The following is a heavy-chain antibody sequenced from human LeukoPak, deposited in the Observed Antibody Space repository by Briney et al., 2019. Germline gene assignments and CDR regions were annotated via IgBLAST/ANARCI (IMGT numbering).Heavy chain of an antibody. CDR1: GGSISGSDFY. D-gene: IGHD6-19*01. CDR3: ARLGPGGWYKGAYFQH. Sequence: SETLSLTCRVSGGSISGSDFYWGWIRQPPGKGLEWIGSINYGGATYYKPSLRSRVTMSVDMSKNEFSLELKSVTAADTAMYYCARLGPGGWYKGAYFQHWGQGTLVT. J-gene: IGHJ1*01. V-gene: IGHV4-39*01. CDR2: INYGGAT.